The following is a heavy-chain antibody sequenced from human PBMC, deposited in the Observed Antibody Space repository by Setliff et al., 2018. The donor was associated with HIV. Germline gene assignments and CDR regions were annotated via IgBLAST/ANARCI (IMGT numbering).Heavy chain of an antibody. Sequence: PSETLSLTCSVFGGSISSRSYYWGWICQSPGQGLEWIGNILSGGNTYYNPSLKSRVSMSVDTSKNQFSLKLTSVTAADTAVYYWARPQQGLGGGGHFDYWGRGTLVTVSS. CDR2: ILSGGNT. CDR3: ARPQQGLGGGGHFDY. J-gene: IGHJ4*02. V-gene: IGHV4-39*01. CDR1: GGSISSRSYY. D-gene: IGHD3-16*01.